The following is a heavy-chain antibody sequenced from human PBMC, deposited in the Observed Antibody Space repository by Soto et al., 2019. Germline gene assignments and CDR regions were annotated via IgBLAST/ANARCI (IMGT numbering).Heavy chain of an antibody. Sequence: GGSLRLSCAASGFTFSSYSMNWVRQAPGEGLEWVSYISSSSSTIYYADSVKGRFTVSRDNAKKSLYLQMNSLRAEDTAVYYCARDGTGELIHWGQGTLVTVSS. V-gene: IGHV3-48*01. D-gene: IGHD3-10*01. J-gene: IGHJ4*02. CDR3: ARDGTGELIH. CDR1: GFTFSSYS. CDR2: ISSSSSTI.